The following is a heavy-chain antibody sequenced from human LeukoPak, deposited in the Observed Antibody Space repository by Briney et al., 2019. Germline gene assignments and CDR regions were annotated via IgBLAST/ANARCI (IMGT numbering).Heavy chain of an antibody. J-gene: IGHJ4*02. CDR3: TRGGSSSPNDY. CDR1: GFTFSDYY. D-gene: IGHD6-13*01. V-gene: IGHV3-11*04. Sequence: TGGSLRLSCAASGFTFSDYYMSWIRQAPGKGLEWVSSISSSGIYIYYADSVKGRFTLSRDNAKNSLYLQMNSLRAEDTAVYYCTRGGSSSPNDYWGQGTLVTVSS. CDR2: ISSSGIYI.